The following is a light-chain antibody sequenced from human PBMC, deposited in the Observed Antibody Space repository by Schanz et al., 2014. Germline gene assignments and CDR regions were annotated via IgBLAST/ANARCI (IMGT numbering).Light chain of an antibody. CDR3: QQYGSSALT. Sequence: EIVLTQSPVTLSFSPGERATLSCRASQSVSSSYLAWYQQKPGQAPRLLIYGASNRASGIPDRFSGSGSGTDFTLSIRRLDPEDLAVYYCQQYGSSALTFGGGTKVEIK. CDR2: GAS. V-gene: IGKV3-20*01. CDR1: QSVSSSY. J-gene: IGKJ4*01.